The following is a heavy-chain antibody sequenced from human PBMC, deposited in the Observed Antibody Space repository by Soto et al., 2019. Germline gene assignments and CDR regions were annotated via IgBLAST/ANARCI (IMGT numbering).Heavy chain of an antibody. Sequence: NPGGSLRLSCAASGFTFSSYSMNWVRQAPGKGLEWVSSISSSSSYIYYADSVKGRFTISRDNAKNSLYLQMNSLRAEDTAVYYCARGGLLYSSSWYVRSGLLPGWFDPWGQGTLVTVSS. V-gene: IGHV3-21*01. CDR3: ARGGLLYSSSWYVRSGLLPGWFDP. CDR2: ISSSSSYI. CDR1: GFTFSSYS. D-gene: IGHD6-13*01. J-gene: IGHJ5*02.